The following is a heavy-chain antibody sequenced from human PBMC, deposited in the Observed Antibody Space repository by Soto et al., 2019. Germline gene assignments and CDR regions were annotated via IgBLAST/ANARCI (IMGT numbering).Heavy chain of an antibody. D-gene: IGHD2-2*03. CDR2: ISRSGSDI. V-gene: IGHV3-11*01. J-gene: IGHJ6*02. CDR1: GFTFSDYS. Sequence: GALRLSCAASGFTFSDYSMNWVRQAPGKGLEWVSYISRSGSDIYYADSVKGRFTISRDNAKNSLFLQMNSLRAEDTAVYYCATVGYCSSTSCQTRYYYYGMDVWGQGTTVTVSS. CDR3: ATVGYCSSTSCQTRYYYYGMDV.